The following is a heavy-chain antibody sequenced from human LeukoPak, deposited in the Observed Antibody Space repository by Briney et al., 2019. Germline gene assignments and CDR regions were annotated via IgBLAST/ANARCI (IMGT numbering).Heavy chain of an antibody. CDR3: ARGRFAATTAYYYYGMDV. CDR2: INHSGST. D-gene: IGHD1-7*01. CDR1: GGSFSGYY. V-gene: IGHV4-34*01. J-gene: IGHJ6*02. Sequence: SETLSLTCAVYGGSFSGYYWSWIRQPPGKGLEWIGEINHSGSTNYNPSLKSRVAISVDTSKNQFSLKLSSVTAADTAVYYCARGRFAATTAYYYYGMDVWGQGTTVTVSS.